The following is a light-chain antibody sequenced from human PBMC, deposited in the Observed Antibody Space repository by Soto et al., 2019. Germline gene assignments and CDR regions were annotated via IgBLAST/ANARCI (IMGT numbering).Light chain of an antibody. CDR2: EVT. Sequence: QSVLTQPPSASGSLGQSVTISCTGTSSDVGGYNYVSWHQQHPGKAPKVMIYEVTKWPPGVPDRFSGSKSGNTASLTVSGLQAEDEADYYCSSFAGGGNPVLLGGGTQLTVL. CDR3: SSFAGGGNPVL. CDR1: SSDVGGYNY. V-gene: IGLV2-8*01. J-gene: IGLJ2*01.